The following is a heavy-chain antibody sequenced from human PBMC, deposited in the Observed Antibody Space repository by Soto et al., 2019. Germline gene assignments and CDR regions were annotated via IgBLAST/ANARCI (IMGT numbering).Heavy chain of an antibody. CDR3: AKNWNWGSLVH. V-gene: IGHV4-59*08. Sequence: SVTMSLTCTVSGDYISTDGWSWIRQSPGKGLEWIGFIYYGGSTNYNPSLKSRVTISVDTPKNQFSLKLSSVTAADTAVYYCAKNWNWGSLVHWGQGTLVTVSS. CDR2: IYYGGST. CDR1: GDYISTDG. D-gene: IGHD7-27*01. J-gene: IGHJ4*02.